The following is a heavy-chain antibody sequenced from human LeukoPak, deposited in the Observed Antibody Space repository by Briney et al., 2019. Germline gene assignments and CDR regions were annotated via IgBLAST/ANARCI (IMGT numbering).Heavy chain of an antibody. CDR1: GGSISSSSYS. CDR3: ASRKRGYSYLKDAFDI. D-gene: IGHD5-18*01. CDR2: IYYSGST. Sequence: SETLSLTCTVSGGSISSSSYSWGWIRQPPGKGLEWIGSIYYSGSTYYNPSLKSRVTISVDTSKNQFSLKLSSVTAADTAVYYCASRKRGYSYLKDAFDIWGQGTMVTVSS. V-gene: IGHV4-39*01. J-gene: IGHJ3*02.